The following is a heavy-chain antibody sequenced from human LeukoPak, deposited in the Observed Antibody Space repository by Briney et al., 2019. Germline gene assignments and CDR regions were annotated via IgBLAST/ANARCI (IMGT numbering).Heavy chain of an antibody. Sequence: GGSLRLSCAASGFTFSSYAMHWVRQAPGKGLEWVSVIYSGGSTYYADSVKGRFTISRDNSKNTLYLQMNSLRAEDTAVYYCARDLGIAAAGAFDYWGQGTLVTVSS. D-gene: IGHD6-13*01. CDR2: IYSGGST. V-gene: IGHV3-66*02. CDR1: GFTFSSYA. J-gene: IGHJ4*02. CDR3: ARDLGIAAAGAFDY.